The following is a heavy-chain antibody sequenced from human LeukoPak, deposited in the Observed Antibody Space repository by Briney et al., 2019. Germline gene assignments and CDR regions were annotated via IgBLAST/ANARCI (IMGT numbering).Heavy chain of an antibody. CDR1: GGSFSGYY. CDR3: ARGASIAVADY. D-gene: IGHD6-19*01. CDR2: INHSGST. J-gene: IGHJ4*02. V-gene: IGHV4-34*01. Sequence: SETLSLTCAVYGGSFSGYYWSWIRQPPGKGLEWIGEINHSGSTNYNPSLKSRVTISVDTSKNQSSLKLSSVTAADTAVYYCARGASIAVADYWGQGTLVTVSS.